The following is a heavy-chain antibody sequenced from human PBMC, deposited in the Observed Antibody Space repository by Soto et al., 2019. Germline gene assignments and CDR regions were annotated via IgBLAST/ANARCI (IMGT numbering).Heavy chain of an antibody. J-gene: IGHJ4*02. CDR3: VRHAPYRSGWANRNDY. CDR1: GASIKSSGYY. Sequence: QLKESGPGLVKPSGTLSLTCTVSGASIKSSGYYWGRIRQPPGKGLEWIGTGYYGGSAYYTPSLKSRLSISVDTSNNHFSLKLSSVTAADTALYYCVRHAPYRSGWANRNDYWGQGILVTVSS. D-gene: IGHD6-19*01. V-gene: IGHV4-39*01. CDR2: GYYGGSA.